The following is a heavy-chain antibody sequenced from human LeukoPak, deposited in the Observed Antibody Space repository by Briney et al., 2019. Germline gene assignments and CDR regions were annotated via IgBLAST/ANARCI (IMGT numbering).Heavy chain of an antibody. D-gene: IGHD3-3*01. J-gene: IGHJ4*02. CDR2: VSGRGDSA. CDR3: AKAFRIFEVINLHFDS. Sequence: GGSLRLSCSASGFTFGNYAMTWGRQAPGKGLEWVLSVSGRGDSAYSADSVKGRFTVSRDNAKKTMYMEMNSLRAEDTAVYYCAKAFRIFEVINLHFDSWGQGTLVTVSS. CDR1: GFTFGNYA. V-gene: IGHV3-23*01.